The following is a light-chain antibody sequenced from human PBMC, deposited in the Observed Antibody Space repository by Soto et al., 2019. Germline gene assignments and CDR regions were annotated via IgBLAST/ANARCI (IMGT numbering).Light chain of an antibody. J-gene: IGLJ1*01. Sequence: QSVLTQPASVSGSPGQSITISCSGTRSDIGSYNYVAWYQQFPGKTPKILIYGDSNRPSGVSSRFSGSKSGNTASLTISGLQAEDEADYYCISYTGSSTSYVSGSGTKATVL. V-gene: IGLV2-14*01. CDR2: GDS. CDR1: RSDIGSYNY. CDR3: ISYTGSSTSYV.